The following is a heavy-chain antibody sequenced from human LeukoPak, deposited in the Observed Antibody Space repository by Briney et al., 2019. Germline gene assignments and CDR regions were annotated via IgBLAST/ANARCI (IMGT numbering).Heavy chain of an antibody. J-gene: IGHJ6*02. CDR1: GGSISSSNW. Sequence: SETLSLTCAVSGGSISSSNWWSWVRQPPGKGLEWIGEIYHSGSTNYNPSLKSRVTISVDTSKNQFSLKLSSVTAADTAAYYCARVTYYYDSSGHYGFWYYYGMDVWGQGTTVTVSS. CDR3: ARVTYYYDSSGHYGFWYYYGMDV. D-gene: IGHD3-22*01. V-gene: IGHV4-4*02. CDR2: IYHSGST.